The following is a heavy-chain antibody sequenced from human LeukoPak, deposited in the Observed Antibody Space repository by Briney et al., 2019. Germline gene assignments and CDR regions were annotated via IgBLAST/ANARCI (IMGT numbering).Heavy chain of an antibody. J-gene: IGHJ6*03. D-gene: IGHD1-26*01. Sequence: GGSLRLSCAASGFTFDTYAMTWVRQAPGKGLEWVSAVSGSGGSTSYADSVKGRFTISRDNSKDTLYLQMNSLRAEDTAVYYCAKEERYNYYMDVWGKGTTVTVSS. CDR2: VSGSGGST. CDR3: AKEERYNYYMDV. V-gene: IGHV3-23*01. CDR1: GFTFDTYA.